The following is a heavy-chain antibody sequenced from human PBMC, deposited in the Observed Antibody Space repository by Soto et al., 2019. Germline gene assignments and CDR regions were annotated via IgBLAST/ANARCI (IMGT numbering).Heavy chain of an antibody. Sequence: ASVKVSCKASGYTFTGYYMHWVRQAPGQGLEWMGWINPNSGGTNYAQKFQGWVTMTRDTSISTAYMELSRLRSDNTAVYYCARSLSSSSWYGYYYYYGMDVWGQGTTVTVS. D-gene: IGHD6-13*01. CDR2: INPNSGGT. CDR1: GYTFTGYY. CDR3: ARSLSSSSWYGYYYYYGMDV. J-gene: IGHJ6*02. V-gene: IGHV1-2*04.